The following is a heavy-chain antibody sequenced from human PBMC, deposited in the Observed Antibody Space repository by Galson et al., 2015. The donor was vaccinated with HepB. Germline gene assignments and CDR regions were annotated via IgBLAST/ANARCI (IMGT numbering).Heavy chain of an antibody. Sequence: SLRLSCAASGFTFDDFAMHWVRQAPGKGLQWVSGITWNSGTIDYADSVKGRFPISRDNAKNSAYLQMNSLRDEDTALYYCAKSRGSYYYGLDVWGQGTRVTVSS. CDR2: ITWNSGTI. D-gene: IGHD3-16*01. V-gene: IGHV3-9*01. CDR3: AKSRGSYYYGLDV. CDR1: GFTFDDFA. J-gene: IGHJ6*02.